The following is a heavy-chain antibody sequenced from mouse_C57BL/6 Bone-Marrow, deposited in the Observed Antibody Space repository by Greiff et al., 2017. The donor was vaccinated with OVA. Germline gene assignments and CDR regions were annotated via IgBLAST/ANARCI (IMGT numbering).Heavy chain of an antibody. CDR1: GYSFTDYN. CDR3: ASTSGYSFDY. D-gene: IGHD3-2*02. V-gene: IGHV1-39*01. CDR2: INPNYGTT. Sequence: VHVKQSGPELVKPGSSVKISCKASGYSFTDYNMNWVKQSNGKSLEWIGVINPNYGTTSYNQKFKGKATLTVDQSSSTAYMQLNSLTSEDSAVYYCASTSGYSFDYWGQGTTLTVSS. J-gene: IGHJ2*01.